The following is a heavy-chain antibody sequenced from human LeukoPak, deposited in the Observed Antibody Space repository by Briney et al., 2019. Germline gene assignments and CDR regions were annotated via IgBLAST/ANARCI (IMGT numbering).Heavy chain of an antibody. CDR2: IYTSGST. CDR1: GGSISSVSYY. Sequence: SETRSLTCTVSGGSISSVSYYWSWPRQPAGKGLEGIGRIYTSGSTNYNPSLKSRVTISLNTSKNQCSQKLSSVTAADTSMYYCARRATTGLRAFDIWGQGTMVTVSS. V-gene: IGHV4-61*02. D-gene: IGHD1-26*01. CDR3: ARRATTGLRAFDI. J-gene: IGHJ3*02.